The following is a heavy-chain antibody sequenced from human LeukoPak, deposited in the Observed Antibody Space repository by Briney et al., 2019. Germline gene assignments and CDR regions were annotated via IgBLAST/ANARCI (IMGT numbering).Heavy chain of an antibody. CDR3: ARDLSLVPAAGFDP. CDR1: GYSISSGYY. J-gene: IGHJ5*02. CDR2: IYHSGST. V-gene: IGHV4-38-2*02. Sequence: PSETLSLTCTVSGYSISSGYYWGRIRQPPGKGLEWIGSIYHSGSTYYNPSLKSRVTISVDTSKNQFSLKLSSVTAADTAVYYCARDLSLVPAAGFDPWGQGTLVTVSS. D-gene: IGHD2-2*01.